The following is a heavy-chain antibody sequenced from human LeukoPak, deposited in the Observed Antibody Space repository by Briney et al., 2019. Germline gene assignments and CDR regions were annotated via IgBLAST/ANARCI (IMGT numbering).Heavy chain of an antibody. CDR1: GYTFTSYG. V-gene: IGHV1-18*01. CDR3: ARDKGDIVVVVAATHGAFDI. D-gene: IGHD2-15*01. J-gene: IGHJ3*02. CDR2: ISAYNGNT. Sequence: GASVKVSCKASGYTFTSYGISGVRQAPGQGLEWMGWISAYNGNTNYAQKLQGRVTMTTDTSTSTAYMELRRLRSDDTAVYYCARDKGDIVVVVAATHGAFDIWGQGTMVTVSS.